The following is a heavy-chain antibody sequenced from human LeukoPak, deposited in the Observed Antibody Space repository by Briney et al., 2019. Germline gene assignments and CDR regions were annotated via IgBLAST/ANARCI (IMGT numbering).Heavy chain of an antibody. D-gene: IGHD2-21*02. Sequence: PGGSLRLSCAAYGFTFSSYSMNWVRQAPGKGLEWVSFISTSSSYIYYADSVKGRFSISRDNSKKIVYLQMNSLRAEDTAVYYCAKDRMGGVTFFDYWGQGTLVTVSS. CDR3: AKDRMGGVTFFDY. CDR2: ISTSSSYI. V-gene: IGHV3-21*04. CDR1: GFTFSSYS. J-gene: IGHJ4*02.